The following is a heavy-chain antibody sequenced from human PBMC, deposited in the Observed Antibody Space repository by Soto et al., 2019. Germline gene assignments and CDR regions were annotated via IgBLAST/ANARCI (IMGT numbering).Heavy chain of an antibody. V-gene: IGHV1-58*01. J-gene: IGHJ1*01. D-gene: IGHD2-8*01. CDR1: GFTFTSSA. Sequence: QMQLVQSGPEVKKPGTSVKVSCKASGFTFTSSAVQWVRQARGQRLAGIGWIVVGSGNTNYAQKFQERVTITRDLATSTAYAELSSLRSEDTDVYYCVADRYCTNGVCYLSPRAIFQHLGQGTLVAVS. CDR2: IVVGSGNT. CDR3: VADRYCTNGVCYLSPRAIFQH.